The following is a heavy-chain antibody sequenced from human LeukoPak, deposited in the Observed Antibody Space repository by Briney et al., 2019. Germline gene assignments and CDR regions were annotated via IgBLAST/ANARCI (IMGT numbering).Heavy chain of an antibody. D-gene: IGHD5-24*01. CDR2: ISSTSSYI. CDR3: ATGDGYKFDY. J-gene: IGHJ4*02. V-gene: IGHV3-21*01. Sequence: GGCLRLSCAASGFTFTSYAMNWVRQAPGKGLEWVSSISSTSSYIYYADSVKGRFTISRDNAKNSLYLQMNSLRAEDTAVYYCATGDGYKFDYWGQGTLVTVSS. CDR1: GFTFTSYA.